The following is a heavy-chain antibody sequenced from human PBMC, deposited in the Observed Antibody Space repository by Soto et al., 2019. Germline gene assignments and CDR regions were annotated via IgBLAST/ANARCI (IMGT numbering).Heavy chain of an antibody. CDR2: IIPIFGTA. Sequence: QVQLVQSGAEVKKPGSSVKVSCKASGGTFSSYAISWVRQAPGQGLEWMGGIIPIFGTANYAQKFQGRVTITADESTSTAYMELRSLRSEDTAVYYCESTRSETTSAAFDSWGQGTMVTVSS. CDR1: GGTFSSYA. D-gene: IGHD4-17*01. CDR3: ESTRSETTSAAFDS. V-gene: IGHV1-69*12. J-gene: IGHJ3*02.